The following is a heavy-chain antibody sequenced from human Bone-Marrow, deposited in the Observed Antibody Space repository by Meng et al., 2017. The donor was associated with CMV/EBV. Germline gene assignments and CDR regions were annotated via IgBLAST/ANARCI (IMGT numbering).Heavy chain of an antibody. D-gene: IGHD6-13*01. J-gene: IGHJ4*02. CDR3: AKGSSSHTGNFDY. CDR2: IYSGGAT. V-gene: IGHV3-53*05. Sequence: GESLKISCTASGFTVSSYYLSWVRQAPGKGLEWVSVIYSGGATYYADSVKGRFTISRDNSKNTLFVQMNSLRAEDTAVYYCAKGSSSHTGNFDYWGQGTLVTVSS. CDR1: GFTVSSYY.